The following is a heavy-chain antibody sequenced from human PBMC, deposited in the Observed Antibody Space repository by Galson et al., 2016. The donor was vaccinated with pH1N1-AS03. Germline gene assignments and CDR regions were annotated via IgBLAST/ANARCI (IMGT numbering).Heavy chain of an antibody. CDR1: GGSLNNYY. CDR2: INHSGST. Sequence: SETLSLTCAVYGGSLNNYYWNWIRQSPGKGLKWVGEINHSGSTDYNPSLKSRVTISVDPSKNQISLNLNSVTAADTAVYYCARGSYSSGWYRGRNAFDIWGQGTMVTVSS. D-gene: IGHD6-19*01. CDR3: ARGSYSSGWYRGRNAFDI. V-gene: IGHV4-34*01. J-gene: IGHJ3*02.